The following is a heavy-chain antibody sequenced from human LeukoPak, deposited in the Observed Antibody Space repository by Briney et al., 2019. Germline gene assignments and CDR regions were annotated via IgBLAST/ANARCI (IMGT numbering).Heavy chain of an antibody. V-gene: IGHV4-31*03. CDR2: TSYGGGA. D-gene: IGHD1-26*01. CDR1: GASFSRGGYY. CDR3: ATAEWENFYFDS. Sequence: PSETLSLTCTVSGASFSRGGYYWRWLRQHPGKGLEWIGFTSYGGGAYYNPSLMSRITMSVDPSQNQFSLKMRDVTAADTAVYFCATAEWENFYFDSWGQGALVAVTS. J-gene: IGHJ4*02.